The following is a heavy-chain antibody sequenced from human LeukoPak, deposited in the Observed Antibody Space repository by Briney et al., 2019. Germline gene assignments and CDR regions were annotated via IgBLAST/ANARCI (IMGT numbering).Heavy chain of an antibody. CDR2: IYYSGST. CDR1: GGSISSGDYY. Sequence: SQTLSLTCTVSGGSISSGDYYWSWIRQPPGKGLEWIGYIYYSGSTYYNPSLKSRVTISVDTSKNQFSLKLSSVTAADTAVYYCARSYGSGSSSFDYWGQGTLVTVSS. D-gene: IGHD3-10*01. V-gene: IGHV4-30-4*01. J-gene: IGHJ4*02. CDR3: ARSYGSGSSSFDY.